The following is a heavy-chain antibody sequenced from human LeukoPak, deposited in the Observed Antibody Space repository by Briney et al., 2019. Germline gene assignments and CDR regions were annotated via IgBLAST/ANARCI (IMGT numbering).Heavy chain of an antibody. V-gene: IGHV4-59*01. CDR1: GGSISSYY. D-gene: IGHD3-3*01. Sequence: PSETLSLTCTVSGGSISSYYWSWIRQPPGKGLEWIGYIYYSGSTNYNPSLKSRVTISVDTSKNQFSLKLSSVTAADTAVYYCARTYYDFWSGPRHAFDIWGQGTMVTVSS. J-gene: IGHJ3*02. CDR3: ARTYYDFWSGPRHAFDI. CDR2: IYYSGST.